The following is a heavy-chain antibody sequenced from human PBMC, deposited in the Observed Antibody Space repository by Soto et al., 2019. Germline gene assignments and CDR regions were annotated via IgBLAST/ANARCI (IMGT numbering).Heavy chain of an antibody. CDR1: GFSLSTSGVG. CDR3: ARQYRSGWSVLFDP. Sequence: SGPTLVNPTQTLTLTCTFSGFSLSTSGVGVGWIRQPPGKALEWLALIYWNDDKRYSPSLKSRLTITKDTSKNQVVLTMTNMDPVDTATYYCARQYRSGWSVLFDPWGQGTLVTVSS. CDR2: IYWNDDK. J-gene: IGHJ5*02. D-gene: IGHD6-19*01. V-gene: IGHV2-5*01.